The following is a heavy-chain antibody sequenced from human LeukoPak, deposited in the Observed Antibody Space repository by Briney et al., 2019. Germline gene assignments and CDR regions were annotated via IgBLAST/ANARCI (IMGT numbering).Heavy chain of an antibody. CDR2: ISSSSSYI. CDR1: EFTFSSYA. J-gene: IGHJ6*03. Sequence: PGGSLRLSCAASEFTFSSYAMSWVRQAPGKGLEWVSSISSSSSYIYYADSVKGRFTISRDNAKNSLYLQMNSLRAEDTAVYYCARDAEGYSYGYYYYMDVWGKGTTVTVSS. V-gene: IGHV3-21*01. CDR3: ARDAEGYSYGYYYYMDV. D-gene: IGHD5-18*01.